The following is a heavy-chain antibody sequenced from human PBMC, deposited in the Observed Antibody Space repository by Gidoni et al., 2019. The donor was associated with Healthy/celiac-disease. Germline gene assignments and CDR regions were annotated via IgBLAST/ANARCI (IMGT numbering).Heavy chain of an antibody. V-gene: IGHV3-64D*09. CDR2: ISSNWGST. CDR3: VKEPRGECSSTSCYP. Sequence: EVQLVESGGGLVQTGGSLRLSCSTSGFTFSSYAMHWVRQAPGKALEYVSAISSNWGSTYYADSVKGRFTISRDNSKNTLYLQMSSLRAEDTAVYYCVKEPRGECSSTSCYPWGQGTLVTVSS. D-gene: IGHD2-2*01. CDR1: GFTFSSYA. J-gene: IGHJ5*02.